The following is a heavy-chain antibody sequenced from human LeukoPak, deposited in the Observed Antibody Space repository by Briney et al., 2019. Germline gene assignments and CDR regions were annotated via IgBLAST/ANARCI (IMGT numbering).Heavy chain of an antibody. J-gene: IGHJ4*02. V-gene: IGHV3-30-3*01. Sequence: PGGSLRLSCAASGFTFSSYAMHWVRQAPGKGLEWVAVISHDGSNKYYADSVKGRFTISRDNSKNTLYLQMNSLRAEDTAVYYCARDATSYYDSSGYFDYWGQGTLVTVSS. CDR1: GFTFSSYA. CDR3: ARDATSYYDSSGYFDY. CDR2: ISHDGSNK. D-gene: IGHD3-22*01.